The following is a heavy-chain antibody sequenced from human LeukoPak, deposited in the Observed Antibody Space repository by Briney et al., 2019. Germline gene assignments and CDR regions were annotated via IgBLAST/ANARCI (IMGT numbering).Heavy chain of an antibody. CDR1: GGSINYYY. D-gene: IGHD7-27*01. Sequence: PSETLSLTCTVSGGSINYYYWMWIRQPPGKGLEWIGYIYYSGGTHYNPSLKSRVTMLVDPSKNQFSLKLTAVTAADTAVYYCARETPGAGHFDYWGQGSLVTVSS. V-gene: IGHV4-59*01. CDR3: ARETPGAGHFDY. J-gene: IGHJ4*02. CDR2: IYYSGGT.